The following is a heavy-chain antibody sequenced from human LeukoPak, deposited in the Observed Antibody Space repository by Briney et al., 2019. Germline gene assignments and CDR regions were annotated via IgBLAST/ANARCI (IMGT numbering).Heavy chain of an antibody. CDR1: GGSINDYY. CDR2: IYSSGST. D-gene: IGHD2-2*01. V-gene: IGHV4-59*08. CDR3: ARQRIGYCSSTSCYSPDAFDI. Sequence: SETLSLTCTVSGGSINDYYWSWIRQPPGKGLEWIGCIYSSGSTNYNPSLKSRVTISVDTSKNQFSLRLSSVTAADTAVYYCARQRIGYCSSTSCYSPDAFDIWGQGTMVTVSS. J-gene: IGHJ3*02.